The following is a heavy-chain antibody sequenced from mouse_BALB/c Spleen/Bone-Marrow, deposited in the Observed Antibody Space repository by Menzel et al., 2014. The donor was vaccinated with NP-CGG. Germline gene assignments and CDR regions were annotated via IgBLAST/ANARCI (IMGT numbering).Heavy chain of an antibody. V-gene: IGHV5-17*02. J-gene: IGHJ4*01. D-gene: IGHD2-3*01. Sequence: VAYVSTGSSTIYYADTVKGRFTISRDNPKNTLFLQMTSLRSEDTAMYYCARSDGAMDYWGQGTSVTVSS. CDR3: ARSDGAMDY. CDR2: VSTGSSTI.